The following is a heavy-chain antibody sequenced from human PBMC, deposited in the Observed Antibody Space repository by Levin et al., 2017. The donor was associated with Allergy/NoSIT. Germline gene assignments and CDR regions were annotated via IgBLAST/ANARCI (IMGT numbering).Heavy chain of an antibody. CDR2: IYPTDSDT. CDR1: GYSFTNYW. Sequence: GESLKISCQGSGYSFTNYWIGWVRQMPGKGLEWMGIIYPTDSDTRYSPSFQDQVTISADKSINTAYLQWSSLKASDTATYYCARPYCSGGSCFADGLDTWGQGTVVTVSS. CDR3: ARPYCSGGSCFADGLDT. J-gene: IGHJ3*02. D-gene: IGHD2-15*01. V-gene: IGHV5-51*01.